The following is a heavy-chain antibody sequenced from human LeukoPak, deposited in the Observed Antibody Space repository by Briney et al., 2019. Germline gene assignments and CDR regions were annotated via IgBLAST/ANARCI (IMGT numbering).Heavy chain of an antibody. V-gene: IGHV3-21*01. CDR1: GFIFSSYG. Sequence: GGSLRLSCVGSGFIFSSYGMNWVRQAPGKGLEWVSSISSGNTYINYADSVKGRFTISRDNAKKSVYLQMNSLRAEDTAVYFCARDDRAARLDSWGQGTPVTVSS. CDR3: ARDDRAARLDS. CDR2: ISSGNTYI. D-gene: IGHD6-6*01. J-gene: IGHJ4*02.